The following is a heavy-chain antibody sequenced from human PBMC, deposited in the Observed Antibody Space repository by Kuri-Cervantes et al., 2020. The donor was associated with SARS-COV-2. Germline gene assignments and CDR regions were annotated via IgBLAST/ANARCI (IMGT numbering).Heavy chain of an antibody. CDR2: ISWDSGSI. CDR3: AKAPYDFWSGYHPLTA. Sequence: GGSLRLSCAASGFTSSSYAMHWVRQAPGKGLEWVSFISWDSGSINYADSVKGRFIISRDNSKNCLYLQMNSLRAEDTALYYCAKAPYDFWSGYHPLTAWGQGTLVTVSS. CDR1: GFTSSSYA. V-gene: IGHV3-43D*03. D-gene: IGHD3-3*01. J-gene: IGHJ5*02.